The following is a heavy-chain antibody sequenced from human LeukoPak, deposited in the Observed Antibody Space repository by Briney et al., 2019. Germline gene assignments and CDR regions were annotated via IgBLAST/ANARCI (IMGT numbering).Heavy chain of an antibody. J-gene: IGHJ3*02. CDR1: GFTFSSYE. Sequence: PGGSLRLSCAASGFTFSSYEMNWVRQAPGKGLEWVSYISSSGSTIYYADSVKGRFTISRDNAKNSLYLQMNSLRAEDTAVYYCAREPLSRSSGGACDIWGQGTMVTVSS. D-gene: IGHD6-25*01. CDR3: AREPLSRSSGGACDI. V-gene: IGHV3-48*03. CDR2: ISSSGSTI.